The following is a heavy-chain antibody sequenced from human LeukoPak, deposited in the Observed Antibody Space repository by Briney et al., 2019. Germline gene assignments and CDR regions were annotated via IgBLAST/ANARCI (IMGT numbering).Heavy chain of an antibody. CDR1: GYSFSSYA. Sequence: GGSLRLSCAASGYSFSSYAMHWVRQAPGKGLEWVALIGYDGNNEKYADSVKGRFTISKDNSKNTLSLQMNSLRAEDTAVYYCAREYSSSWSDIAVAGGVIDYWGQGTLVTVSS. D-gene: IGHD6-13*01. CDR2: IGYDGNNE. J-gene: IGHJ4*02. CDR3: AREYSSSWSDIAVAGGVIDY. V-gene: IGHV3-33*01.